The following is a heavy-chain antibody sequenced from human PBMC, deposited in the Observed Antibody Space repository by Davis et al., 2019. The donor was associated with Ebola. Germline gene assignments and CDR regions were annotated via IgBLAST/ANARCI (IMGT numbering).Heavy chain of an antibody. J-gene: IGHJ3*02. D-gene: IGHD7-27*01. CDR1: GFTFSSYW. Sequence: HTGRSLRLSCAASGFTFSSYWLHWVRQAPGKGLVWVSRINSDGSSTSYADSVKGRFTISRDNSKNTLYLQMNSLRAEDTAVYYCAKGRSNWHAFDIWGQGTMVTVSS. V-gene: IGHV3-74*01. CDR3: AKGRSNWHAFDI. CDR2: INSDGSST.